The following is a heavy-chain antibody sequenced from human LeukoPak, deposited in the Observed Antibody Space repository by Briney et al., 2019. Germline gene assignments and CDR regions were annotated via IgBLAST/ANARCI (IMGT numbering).Heavy chain of an antibody. D-gene: IGHD3-9*01. CDR3: ARGWNILTGYSRGCAFDI. Sequence: SETLSLTCTVSGGSISSYYWSWIRQPPGKGLEWIGYIYHSGSTYYNPSLKSRVTISVDRSKNQFSLKLSSVTAADTAVYYCARGWNILTGYSRGCAFDIWGQGTMVTVSS. J-gene: IGHJ3*02. V-gene: IGHV4-30-2*01. CDR1: GGSISSYY. CDR2: IYHSGST.